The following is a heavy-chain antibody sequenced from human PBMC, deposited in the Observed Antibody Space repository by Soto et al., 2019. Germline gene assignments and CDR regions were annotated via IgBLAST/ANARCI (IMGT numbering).Heavy chain of an antibody. CDR2: IYYSGST. Sequence: SETLSLTCTVSGGSIRSYYWSWIRQPPGKGLEWIGYIYYSGSTNYNPSLKSRVTISVDTCKNQFSLKLSSVTAADTAVYYCARLLYGLGSWFDPWGQGTLVTVSS. V-gene: IGHV4-59*08. CDR3: ARLLYGLGSWFDP. D-gene: IGHD3-10*01. CDR1: GGSIRSYY. J-gene: IGHJ5*02.